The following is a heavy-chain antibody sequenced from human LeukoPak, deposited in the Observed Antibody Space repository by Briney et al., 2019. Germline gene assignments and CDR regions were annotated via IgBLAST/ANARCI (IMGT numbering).Heavy chain of an antibody. D-gene: IGHD3-22*01. V-gene: IGHV4-39*01. CDR3: ASSPSGYWWNFDC. CDR2: TYYSGST. J-gene: IGHJ4*02. Sequence: PSETLSLTCTVSGGSISSNNYYWGWIRQPPGKGLEWIGSTYYSGSTYNNPSLKSRVTISVDTTKNQFSLKLTSVTAADTAVYYCASSPSGYWWNFDCWGQGTLVTVSS. CDR1: GGSISSNNYY.